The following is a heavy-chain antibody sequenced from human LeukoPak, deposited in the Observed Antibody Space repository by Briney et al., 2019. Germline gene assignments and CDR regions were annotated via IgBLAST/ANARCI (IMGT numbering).Heavy chain of an antibody. CDR3: ARGQYYDFWSGYEYNWFDP. CDR1: GFIFSDYY. CDR2: IYSGGST. Sequence: GGSLTLSCAASGFIFSDYYMSWIRQAPGKGLEWVSVIYSGGSTYYADSVKGRFTISRDNSKNTLYLQMNSLRAEDTAVYYCARGQYYDFWSGYEYNWFDPWGQGTLVTVSS. D-gene: IGHD3-3*01. V-gene: IGHV3-66*02. J-gene: IGHJ5*02.